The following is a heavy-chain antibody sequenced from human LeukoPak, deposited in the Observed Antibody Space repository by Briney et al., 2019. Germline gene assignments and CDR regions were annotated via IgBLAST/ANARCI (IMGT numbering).Heavy chain of an antibody. CDR2: INSDGSST. CDR3: ARDRGNQRGYYYYYMDV. D-gene: IGHD1-14*01. Sequence: GGSLRLSCAASGFTFSSYWMHWVRQAPGKGLVWVSRINSDGSSTSYADSVKGRFTIFRDNAKNTLYLQMNSLRAEDTAVYYCARDRGNQRGYYYYYMDVWGKGTTVTVSS. J-gene: IGHJ6*03. V-gene: IGHV3-74*01. CDR1: GFTFSSYW.